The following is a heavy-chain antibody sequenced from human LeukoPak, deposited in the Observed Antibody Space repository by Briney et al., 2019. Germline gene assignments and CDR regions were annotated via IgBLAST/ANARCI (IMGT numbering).Heavy chain of an antibody. D-gene: IGHD4-11*01. CDR2: ISSSSSYI. CDR1: GFTFSSYS. J-gene: IGHJ4*02. Sequence: SGGSLRLSCAASGFTFSSYSMNWVRQAPGKGLEWVSSISSSSSYIYYADSVKGRFTISRDNAKNSLYLQMNSLRAEDTAVYYCARGGYTTVTSSPFDYWGQGTLVTVSS. V-gene: IGHV3-21*01. CDR3: ARGGYTTVTSSPFDY.